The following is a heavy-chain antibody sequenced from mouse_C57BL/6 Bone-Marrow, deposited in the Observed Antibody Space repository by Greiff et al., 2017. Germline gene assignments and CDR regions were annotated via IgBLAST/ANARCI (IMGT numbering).Heavy chain of an antibody. Sequence: EVQLQQSGAELVRPGASVKLSCTASGFNIKDDYMHWVKQRPEQGLEWIGWIDPENGDTEYASKFQGKATITADTSSNTAYLQLSSLTSEDTAVYCCTTGVRSYCDYGGQGTTLTVSA. V-gene: IGHV14-4*01. CDR1: GFNIKDDY. CDR3: TTGVRSYCDY. J-gene: IGHJ2*01. D-gene: IGHD1-1*01. CDR2: IDPENGDT.